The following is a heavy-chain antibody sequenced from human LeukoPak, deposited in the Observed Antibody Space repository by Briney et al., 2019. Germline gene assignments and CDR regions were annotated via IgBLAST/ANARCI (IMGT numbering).Heavy chain of an antibody. Sequence: SVKVSCKASGGTFSSYAISWVRQAPGQGLEWMGGIIPIFGTANHAQKFQGRVTITADKSTSTAYMELSSLRSEDTAVYYCARHLSSGWLFDYWGQGTLVTVSS. D-gene: IGHD6-19*01. J-gene: IGHJ4*02. CDR2: IIPIFGTA. V-gene: IGHV1-69*06. CDR3: ARHLSSGWLFDY. CDR1: GGTFSSYA.